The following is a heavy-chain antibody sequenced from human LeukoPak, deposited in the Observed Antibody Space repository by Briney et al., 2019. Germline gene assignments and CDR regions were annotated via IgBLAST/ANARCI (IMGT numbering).Heavy chain of an antibody. CDR2: IYWSDDK. J-gene: IGHJ4*02. CDR3: TYIKGSGYFDPPHFEF. Sequence: SGPTLVNPTQTLTLTCSFSGFTLRTSEVGVGLIRQPPGKALEWLALIYWSDDKRYNPSLKTRLSISKDTSKNQVVLTVTDMDPTDTATYYCTYIKGSGYFDPPHFEFWGQGTLVSVSP. D-gene: IGHD3-22*01. V-gene: IGHV2-5*01. CDR1: GFTLRTSEVG.